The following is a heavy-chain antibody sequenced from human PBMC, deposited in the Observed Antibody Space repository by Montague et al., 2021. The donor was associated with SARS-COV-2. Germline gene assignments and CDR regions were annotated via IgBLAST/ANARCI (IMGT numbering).Heavy chain of an antibody. CDR1: GFTFSSYA. D-gene: IGHD4-11*01. CDR3: ASQLLLYCYYGMDV. Sequence: SLRLSCAASGFTFSSYAMHWVRQAPGKGLEWVAVISYDGSNKYYADSVKGRFTISRDNSKNTLYLQMNSLRAEDTAVYYCASQLLLYCYYGMDVWGQGTTVTVSS. J-gene: IGHJ6*02. CDR2: ISYDGSNK. V-gene: IGHV3-30*04.